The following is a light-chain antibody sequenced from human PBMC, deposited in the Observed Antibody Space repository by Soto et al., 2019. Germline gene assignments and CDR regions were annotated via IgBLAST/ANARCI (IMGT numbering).Light chain of an antibody. CDR2: GAF. Sequence: DIQMTQSPSTLAGSVGKRVTITCRASQTISSWLAWYQQKPGKAPKLLISGAFSLESGVPSRFSGSGSGTDFTLTISSLQPEDFATYYCQQSYSTPTTFGQGTRLE. CDR1: QTISSW. CDR3: QQSYSTPTT. V-gene: IGKV1-39*01. J-gene: IGKJ5*01.